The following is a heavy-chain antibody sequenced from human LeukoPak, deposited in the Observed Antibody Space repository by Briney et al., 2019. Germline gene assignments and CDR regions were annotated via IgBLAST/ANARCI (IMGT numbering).Heavy chain of an antibody. CDR1: GGSFSGYY. V-gene: IGHV4-34*01. D-gene: IGHD4-17*01. Sequence: SETLSLTCAVYGGSFSGYYWNWIRRPPGKGLEWIGEINHSGSTNYNPSLKSRVTISADTSKNQFSLKLSSVTAADTAVYYCARGVHDYGASLGYWGQGTLVTVSS. CDR3: ARGVHDYGASLGY. J-gene: IGHJ4*02. CDR2: INHSGST.